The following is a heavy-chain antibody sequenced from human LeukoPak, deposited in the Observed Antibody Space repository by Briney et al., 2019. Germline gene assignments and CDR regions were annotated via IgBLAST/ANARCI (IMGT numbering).Heavy chain of an antibody. CDR2: ISYDGSNK. V-gene: IGHV3-30*01. J-gene: IGHJ4*02. CDR3: ARDGKECSSTSCYTVPFDY. CDR1: GFTFSSYA. D-gene: IGHD2-2*02. Sequence: GRSLRLSCAASGFTFSSYAMHWVRQAPGKGLEWVAVISYDGSNKYYADSVKGRFTISRDNSKNTLYLQMNSLRAEDTAVYYCARDGKECSSTSCYTVPFDYWGQGTLVTVSS.